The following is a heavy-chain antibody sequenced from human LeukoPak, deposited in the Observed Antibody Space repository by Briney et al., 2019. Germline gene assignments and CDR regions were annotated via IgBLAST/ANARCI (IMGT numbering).Heavy chain of an antibody. CDR3: ATSGGGNFFSY. D-gene: IGHD4-23*01. J-gene: IGHJ4*02. CDR1: GFIFSNYA. CDR2: VSHDGSKK. V-gene: IGHV3-30*03. Sequence: PGTSLRLSYAASGFIFSNYAIHWVRQAPGKGLEWVAVVSHDGSKKSYVDSVKGRFTISRDNSKNTLYLQMNRLRADDTAVYYCATSGGGNFFSYWGQGTLVTVSS.